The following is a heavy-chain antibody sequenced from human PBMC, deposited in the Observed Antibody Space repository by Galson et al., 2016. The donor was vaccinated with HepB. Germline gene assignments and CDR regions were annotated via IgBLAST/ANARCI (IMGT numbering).Heavy chain of an antibody. V-gene: IGHV3-23*01. CDR2: IRGSGGTT. CDR3: AKAEMTTVTRFEH. D-gene: IGHD4-17*01. CDR1: GISFSSYA. J-gene: IGHJ4*02. Sequence: SLRLSCAASGISFSSYAMSWVRQAPGKGLEWVSAIRGSGGTTYYADSVKGRFTISRDNSKNTLYPQMNSLRVEDTAIYYCAKAEMTTVTRFEHWGQGTLVTVSP.